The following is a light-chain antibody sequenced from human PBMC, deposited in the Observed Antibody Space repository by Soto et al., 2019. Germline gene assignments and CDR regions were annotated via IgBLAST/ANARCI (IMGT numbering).Light chain of an antibody. J-gene: IGLJ1*01. CDR3: NSYAGSNNFCV. CDR1: SSDVGGYNY. Sequence: QSVLTQPPSASGSPGQSVTISCTGTSSDVGGYNYVSWYQQHPGKAPKLMIYEVTKRPSGVPDRFSGSKSGNTASLTVSGLQAEDEADYYCNSYAGSNNFCVFGTGTKVTV. CDR2: EVT. V-gene: IGLV2-8*01.